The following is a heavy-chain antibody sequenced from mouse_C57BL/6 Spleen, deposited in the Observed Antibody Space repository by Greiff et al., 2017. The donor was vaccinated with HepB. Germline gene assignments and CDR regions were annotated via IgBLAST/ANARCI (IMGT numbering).Heavy chain of an antibody. CDR1: GYAFSSSW. J-gene: IGHJ2*01. CDR2: IYPGDGDT. D-gene: IGHD2-5*01. Sequence: QVQLQQSGPELVKPGASVKISCKASGYAFSSSWMNWVKQRPGKGLEWIGRIYPGDGDTNYNGKFKGKATLTADKSSSTAYMQLSSLTSEDSAVYCCARWGYYSNYIDYWGQGTTLTVSS. V-gene: IGHV1-82*01. CDR3: ARWGYYSNYIDY.